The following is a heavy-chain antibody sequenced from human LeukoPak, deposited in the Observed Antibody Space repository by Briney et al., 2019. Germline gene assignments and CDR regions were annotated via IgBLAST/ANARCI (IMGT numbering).Heavy chain of an antibody. Sequence: GGSLRLSCAASGFTFSSYVMHWVRQAPGKGLEWVSAISGSGGSTYYADSVKGRFTVSRDNSKNTLYLQMNSLRAEDTAVYYCANRIAATGVVYWGQGTLVTVSS. D-gene: IGHD6-13*01. CDR1: GFTFSSYV. CDR3: ANRIAATGVVY. V-gene: IGHV3-23*01. J-gene: IGHJ4*02. CDR2: ISGSGGST.